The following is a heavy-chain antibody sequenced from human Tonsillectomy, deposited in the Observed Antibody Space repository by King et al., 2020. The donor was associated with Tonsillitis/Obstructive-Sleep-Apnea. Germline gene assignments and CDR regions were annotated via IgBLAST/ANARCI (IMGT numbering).Heavy chain of an antibody. CDR3: ARTGYSSGWLGLGY. CDR2: LNNDGSIT. CDR1: GFTFSSYW. Sequence: VQLVESGGGLVQPGGSLRLSCAASGFTFSSYWMHWVRQVPGKGPVWVSRLNNDGSITSYADSVKGRFTISRDNARNTLYLQMNSLRAEDTAVYYCARTGYSSGWLGLGYWGQGTLVTVSS. V-gene: IGHV3-74*01. J-gene: IGHJ4*02. D-gene: IGHD6-19*01.